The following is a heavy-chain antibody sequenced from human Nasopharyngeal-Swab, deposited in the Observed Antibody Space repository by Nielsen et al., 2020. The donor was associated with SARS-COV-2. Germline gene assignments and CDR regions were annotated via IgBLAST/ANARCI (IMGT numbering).Heavy chain of an antibody. CDR1: GDSVSSSSAA. V-gene: IGHV6-1*01. J-gene: IGHJ6*03. CDR3: ARARGAYGDCYYYTDV. D-gene: IGHD4-17*01. Sequence: SQTLSLTCAISGDSVSSSSAAWNWIRQSPSRGLEWLGRTYYRSKWYNDYAVSVKSRITINPDTSKNQFSLHLNSVTPEDTAVYYCARARGAYGDCYYYTDVWGKGTTVTVSS. CDR2: TYYRSKWYN.